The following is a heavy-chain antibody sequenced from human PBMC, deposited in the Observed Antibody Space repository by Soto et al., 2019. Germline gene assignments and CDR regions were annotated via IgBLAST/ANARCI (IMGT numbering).Heavy chain of an antibody. J-gene: IGHJ4*02. CDR2: VYHSGST. CDR1: GGSISSSGYS. CDR3: ASSHAGAHITAAVH. D-gene: IGHD6-13*01. V-gene: IGHV4-30-2*01. Sequence: SETLSLTCAVSGGSISSSGYSWSWIRQPPGKGLEWVGYVYHSGSTYYNPSLKSRVTISVDRSKNQFSLKLSSVTAADTAVYYCASSHAGAHITAAVHWGQGTLVT.